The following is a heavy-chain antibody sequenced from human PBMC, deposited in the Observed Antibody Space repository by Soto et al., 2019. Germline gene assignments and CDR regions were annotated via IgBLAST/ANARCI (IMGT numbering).Heavy chain of an antibody. CDR3: ARPAAAGTPIDAFDI. CDR1: GYTFTSYY. V-gene: IGHV1-46*03. J-gene: IGHJ3*02. CDR2: INPSGGST. Sequence: ASVKVSCKASGYTFTSYYMHWVRQAPGQGLEWMGIINPSGGSTSYAQKFQGRVTMTRDTSTSTVYMELSSLRSEDTAVYCCARPAAAGTPIDAFDIWGQGTMVTVSS. D-gene: IGHD6-13*01.